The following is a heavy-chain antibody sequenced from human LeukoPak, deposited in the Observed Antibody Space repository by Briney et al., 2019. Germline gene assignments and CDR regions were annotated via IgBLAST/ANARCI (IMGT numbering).Heavy chain of an antibody. CDR1: GITFSSYW. J-gene: IGHJ5*02. CDR3: ARGHSSSPNWFDP. D-gene: IGHD6-13*01. V-gene: IGHV3-74*01. Sequence: GGSLRLSCAASGITFSSYWMHWVRQAPGKGLVWVSRINSDGSSTSYADSVKGRFTISRDNAKNSLYLQMNSLRAEDTAVYYCARGHSSSPNWFDPWGQGTLVTVSS. CDR2: INSDGSST.